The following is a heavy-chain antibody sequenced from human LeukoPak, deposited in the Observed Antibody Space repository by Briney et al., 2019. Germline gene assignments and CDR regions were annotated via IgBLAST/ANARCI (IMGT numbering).Heavy chain of an antibody. D-gene: IGHD5-18*01. V-gene: IGHV3-9*01. Sequence: GGSLRLSCAASGFTFDDYAMHWVRQAPGKGLEWVSGISWNSGSIGYADSVKGRFTISRDNAKNSLYLQMNSLRAEDTALYYCARQAAMVHAIDYWGQGTLVTVSS. CDR2: ISWNSGSI. J-gene: IGHJ4*02. CDR1: GFTFDDYA. CDR3: ARQAAMVHAIDY.